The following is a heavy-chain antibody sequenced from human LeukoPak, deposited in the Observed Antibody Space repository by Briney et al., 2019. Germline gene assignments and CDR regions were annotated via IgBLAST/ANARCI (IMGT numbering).Heavy chain of an antibody. D-gene: IGHD2-15*01. J-gene: IGHJ4*02. CDR1: GGTFSSYA. V-gene: IGHV1-69*05. CDR2: IIPIFGTA. Sequence: ASVKFSCNASGGTFSSYAISWMRHAPGQGLEWMGGIIPIFGTANYAQKFQGRATITTDESTSTSYMALSSLRSEDTAVYCCARSWGYCSGGSCHFDYWGQGTLVSVSS. CDR3: ARSWGYCSGGSCHFDY.